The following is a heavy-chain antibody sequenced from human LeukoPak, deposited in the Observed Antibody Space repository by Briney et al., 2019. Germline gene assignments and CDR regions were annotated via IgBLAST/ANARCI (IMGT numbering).Heavy chain of an antibody. CDR2: ISGSGGST. J-gene: IGHJ5*02. V-gene: IGHV3-23*01. CDR1: GFTFSSYA. D-gene: IGHD3-10*01. CDR3: ASSTYYYGSGSYYNPNWFDP. Sequence: PGGSLRLSCAASGFTFSSYAMSRVRQAPGKGLEWVSAISGSGGSTYYADSVKGRFTISRDSSKNTLYLQMNSLRAEDTAVYYCASSTYYYGSGSYYNPNWFDPWGQGTLVIVSS.